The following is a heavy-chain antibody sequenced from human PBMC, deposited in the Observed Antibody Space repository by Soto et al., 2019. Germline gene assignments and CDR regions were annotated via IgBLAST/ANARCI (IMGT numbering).Heavy chain of an antibody. CDR2: ISSNGGST. J-gene: IGHJ3*02. V-gene: IGHV3-64D*06. CDR1: GFTFSSYA. Sequence: GGSLRLSCSASGFTFSSYAMHWVRQAPGKGLEYVSAISSNGGSTYYADSVKGRFTISRDNSKNTLYLQMSSLRAEDTAVNYCVKDNPYCSSTSCYAFDIWGQGTMVTVSS. CDR3: VKDNPYCSSTSCYAFDI. D-gene: IGHD2-2*01.